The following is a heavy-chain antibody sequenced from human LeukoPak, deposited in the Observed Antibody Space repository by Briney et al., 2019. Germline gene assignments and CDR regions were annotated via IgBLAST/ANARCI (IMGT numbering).Heavy chain of an antibody. V-gene: IGHV1-69*05. Sequence: SVKVSCKASGGTLSSYAISWVRQAPGQGLEWMGGIIPIFGTANYAQKFQGRVTITTDESTSTAYMELSSLRSEDTAVYYCAGSYCSSTSCYTPVDYYYYYMDVWGKGTTVTVSS. J-gene: IGHJ6*03. CDR2: IIPIFGTA. CDR1: GGTLSSYA. CDR3: AGSYCSSTSCYTPVDYYYYYMDV. D-gene: IGHD2-2*02.